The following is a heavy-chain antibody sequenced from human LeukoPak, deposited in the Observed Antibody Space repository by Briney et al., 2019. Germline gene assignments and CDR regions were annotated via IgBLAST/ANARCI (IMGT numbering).Heavy chain of an antibody. CDR1: GGSISSNY. CDR3: ARDVGIAAAGKGIDY. D-gene: IGHD6-13*01. V-gene: IGHV4-59*12. J-gene: IGHJ4*02. CDR2: IYYTGST. Sequence: SETLSLTCTVSGGSISSNYWSWIRQPPGKRLEWIGYIYYTGSTNYNPSLKSRVTMSVDTSKNQFSLRLNSVTAADTAVYYCARDVGIAAAGKGIDYWGQGTLVTVSS.